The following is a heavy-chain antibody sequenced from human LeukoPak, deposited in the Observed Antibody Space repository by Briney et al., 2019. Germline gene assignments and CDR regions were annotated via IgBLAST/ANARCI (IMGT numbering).Heavy chain of an antibody. CDR2: INSDVSST. Sequence: PGGSLRLSCAASGFTFSNYWMHWVRQGPGKGLVWVSRINSDVSSTSYADSVKGRFTISRDNAKNTLYLQMNSLRAEDTAVYYCVRVADKCGGGSCLIYFDYWGQGTLVTVSS. CDR3: VRVADKCGGGSCLIYFDY. D-gene: IGHD2-15*01. J-gene: IGHJ4*02. V-gene: IGHV3-74*01. CDR1: GFTFSNYW.